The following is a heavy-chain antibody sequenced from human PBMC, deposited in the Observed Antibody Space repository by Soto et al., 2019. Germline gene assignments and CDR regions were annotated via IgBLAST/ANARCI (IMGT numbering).Heavy chain of an antibody. CDR3: AIDTGNSFDY. Sequence: HVQLVQCGGELKKPGASVKVSCNTSGYTLNTYFITWVRQAPGQGLEWMGWISPHNGNTNYAEKFQGRVTMTADTITKTAYMELRNLRIDDTAVHYCAIDTGNSFDYWGQGTPVTVSS. V-gene: IGHV1-18*01. J-gene: IGHJ4*02. CDR2: ISPHNGNT. CDR1: GYTLNTYF.